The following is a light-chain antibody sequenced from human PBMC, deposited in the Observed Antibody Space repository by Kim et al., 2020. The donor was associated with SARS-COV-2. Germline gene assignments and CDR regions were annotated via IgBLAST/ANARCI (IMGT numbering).Light chain of an antibody. V-gene: IGLV1-47*01. J-gene: IGLJ2*01. CDR2: RND. CDR3: AAWDDSLSGVV. CDR1: SSNIGSNY. Sequence: SELTQPPSASGTPGQRVTISCSGSSSNIGSNYVYWYQQLPGTAPKLLIYRNDQRPSGVPDRFSGSKSGTSASLAISGLRSEDEADYSCAAWDDSLSGVV.